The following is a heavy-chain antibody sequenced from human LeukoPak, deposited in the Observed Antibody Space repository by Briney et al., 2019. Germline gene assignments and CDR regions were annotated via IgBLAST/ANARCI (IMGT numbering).Heavy chain of an antibody. J-gene: IGHJ4*02. CDR1: GGSVSSDTYY. V-gene: IGHV2-5*08. CDR2: IYWDDDK. D-gene: IGHD3-10*01. CDR3: ARSYYYGSGSYYNPLDY. Sequence: TLSLTCIVSGGSVSSDTYYWSWIRQPPGKALEWLALIYWDDDKRYSPSLKSRLTITKDTSKNQVVLTMTNMDPVDTATYYCARSYYYGSGSYYNPLDYWGQGTLVTVSS.